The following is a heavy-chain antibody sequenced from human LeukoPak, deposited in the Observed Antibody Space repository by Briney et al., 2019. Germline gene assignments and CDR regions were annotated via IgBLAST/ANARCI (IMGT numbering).Heavy chain of an antibody. J-gene: IGHJ4*02. CDR1: GGTFSSYA. CDR2: IIPIFGTA. D-gene: IGHD5-18*01. V-gene: IGHV1-69*05. Sequence: SVKVSCKASGGTFSSYAISWVRQAPGQGLEWMGGIIPIFGTANYAQKFQGRVTITTDESTSTAYMELSSLRSEDTAVYYCATVSSATYSYAGVSFDYWGQGTLVTVSS. CDR3: ATVSSATYSYAGVSFDY.